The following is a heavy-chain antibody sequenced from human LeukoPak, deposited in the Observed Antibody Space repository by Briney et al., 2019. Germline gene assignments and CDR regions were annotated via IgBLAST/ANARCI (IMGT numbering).Heavy chain of an antibody. CDR3: ARAGYCSGGSCYNTRLSLDY. D-gene: IGHD2-15*01. CDR2: TYYRSKWYN. V-gene: IGHV6-1*01. Sequence: SQTLSLTCAISGDSVSSNSAAWNWIRQSPSRGLEWLGRTYYRSKWYNDYAVSVKSRITINPDTSKNQFSLQLNSVTPEDTAVYYCARAGYCSGGSCYNTRLSLDYWGQGTLVTVSS. J-gene: IGHJ4*02. CDR1: GDSVSSNSAA.